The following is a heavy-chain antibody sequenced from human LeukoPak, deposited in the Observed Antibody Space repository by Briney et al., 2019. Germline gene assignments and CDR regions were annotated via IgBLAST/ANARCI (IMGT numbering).Heavy chain of an antibody. D-gene: IGHD3-16*01. CDR2: IWPDGVTK. CDR3: ARELLGEGPDAFDV. Sequence: GGSLRLSCAASGFSFSSYWMHWVRQAPGRGLDWVAMIWPDGVTKFYADSVKGRFTISRDNSKDTLYLQVDSLRVEDTAVFYCARELLGEGPDAFDVWGQGTIVTVSS. CDR1: GFSFSSYW. V-gene: IGHV3-33*08. J-gene: IGHJ3*01.